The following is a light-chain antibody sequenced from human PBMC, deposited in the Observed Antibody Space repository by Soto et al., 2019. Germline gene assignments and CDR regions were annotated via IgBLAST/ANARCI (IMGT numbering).Light chain of an antibody. CDR3: QSYDTSVGFWV. CDR1: RSNIGAGYD. Sequence: QSVLTQPPSVSGAPGQKVTISCTGRRSNIGAGYDVHWYQQLPGTAPKLLISGNSNRPSGVPDRFSGSKSGTSASLAITGLLAEDEADYYCQSYDTSVGFWVFGGGTKVTVL. J-gene: IGLJ3*02. V-gene: IGLV1-40*01. CDR2: GNS.